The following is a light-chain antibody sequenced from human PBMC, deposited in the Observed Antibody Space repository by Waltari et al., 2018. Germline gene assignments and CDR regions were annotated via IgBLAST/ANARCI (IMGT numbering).Light chain of an antibody. J-gene: IGLJ2*01. CDR3: HVWDSSIDHVV. CDR1: YLGSKS. CDR2: DGG. V-gene: IGLV3-21*04. Sequence: SVLTQSPSVTVAPGATAMLTCKEQYLGSKSVHWYRLRPGQAPVLVIFDGGDRPSGISDRFSGSHVGDTATLTITRVEAGDEAEYYCHVWDSSIDHVVFGGGTRLTVL.